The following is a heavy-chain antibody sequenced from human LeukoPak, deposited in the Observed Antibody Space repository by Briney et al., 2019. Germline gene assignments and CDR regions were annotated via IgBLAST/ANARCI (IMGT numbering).Heavy chain of an antibody. CDR3: ARGRAHGADY. D-gene: IGHD3-10*01. J-gene: IGHJ4*02. V-gene: IGHV4-59*01. CDR1: GGSISSYY. Sequence: SETLSLTWTVSGGSISSYYWSWIRQPPGKGLEWIGYIYYSVSTNYNPSLKSRATISVDTSKNQFSLKLSSVTAANTAVYYCARGRAHGADYWGQGTLVTVSS. CDR2: IYYSVST.